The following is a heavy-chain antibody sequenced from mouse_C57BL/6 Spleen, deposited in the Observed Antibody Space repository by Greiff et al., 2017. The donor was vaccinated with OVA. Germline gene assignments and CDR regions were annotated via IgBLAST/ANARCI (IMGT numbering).Heavy chain of an antibody. V-gene: IGHV1-15*01. CDR2: IDPETGGT. D-gene: IGHD4-1*01. J-gene: IGHJ3*01. CDR1: GYTFTDYE. Sequence: VQLQQSGAELVRPGASVTLSCTASGYTFTDYEMHWVKQTPVHGLEWIGAIDPETGGTAYNQKFKGKAILTADKSSSTAYMELRSLTSEDSAVYYCTRADWDGFAYWGQGTLVTVSA. CDR3: TRADWDGFAY.